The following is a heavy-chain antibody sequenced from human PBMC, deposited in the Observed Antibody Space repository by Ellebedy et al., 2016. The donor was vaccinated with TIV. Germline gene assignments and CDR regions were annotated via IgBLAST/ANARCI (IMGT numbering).Heavy chain of an antibody. D-gene: IGHD5-18*01. CDR2: INHSGNT. Sequence: SETLSLTCSVSGDSISSGGYYWSWIRQPPGKGLEWIGEINHSGNTNYNPSLKSRVTISVDTSKNQFSLNLNSVTAADTAAYYCARGGTFSHGLWYFDYWGQGTLVTVSS. CDR1: GDSISSGGYY. CDR3: ARGGTFSHGLWYFDY. J-gene: IGHJ4*02. V-gene: IGHV4-34*01.